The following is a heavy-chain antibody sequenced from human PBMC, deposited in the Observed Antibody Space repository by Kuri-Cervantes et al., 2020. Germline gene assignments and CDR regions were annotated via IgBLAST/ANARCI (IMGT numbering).Heavy chain of an antibody. D-gene: IGHD6-19*01. J-gene: IGHJ3*02. CDR1: GFTVSSNY. Sequence: GESLKISCAASGFTVSSNYMSWVRQAPGKGLEWVANTNPDGSEKYYVDSVKGRFTISRDNAKNSLFLQMNSLRAEDTAVYYCARRNSSPDAFDIWGQGTMVTVSS. CDR3: ARRNSSPDAFDI. CDR2: TNPDGSEK. V-gene: IGHV3-7*01.